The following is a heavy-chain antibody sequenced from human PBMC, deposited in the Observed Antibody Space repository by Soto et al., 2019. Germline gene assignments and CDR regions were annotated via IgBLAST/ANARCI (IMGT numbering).Heavy chain of an antibody. CDR1: GRSFSGYY. CDR3: ARGRSFQTGDQKTYSYYNFYMAV. V-gene: IGHV4-34*01. CDR2: INHSGST. J-gene: IGHJ6*03. D-gene: IGHD7-27*01. Sequence: QSQNLSLTCAVYGRSFSGYYWSWIRQPPGKGLEWIGEINHSGSTNYNPPLKSLVTISVDTSKNLVSLKLSCVTAADTAVYFCARGRSFQTGDQKTYSYYNFYMAVWGKGITVTVCS.